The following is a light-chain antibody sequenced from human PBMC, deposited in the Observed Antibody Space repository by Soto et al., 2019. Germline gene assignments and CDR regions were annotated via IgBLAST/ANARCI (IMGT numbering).Light chain of an antibody. J-gene: IGLJ1*01. CDR2: DVS. CDR1: SSDVGAYNY. Sequence: QSVLTQPASVSGSPGQSITISCTGTSSDVGAYNYVSWYQQRPAKVPKLMIYDVSNRPSGVSDRFSGSKSGNTASLTISGLQAEDEADYYCYSYTSSSTYVFGTGTKVTVL. V-gene: IGLV2-14*01. CDR3: YSYTSSSTYV.